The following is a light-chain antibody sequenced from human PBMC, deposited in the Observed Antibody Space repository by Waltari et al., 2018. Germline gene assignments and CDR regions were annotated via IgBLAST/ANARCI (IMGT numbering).Light chain of an antibody. CDR2: DVI. CDR3: ASYTSSNTLL. J-gene: IGLJ2*01. CDR1: SSDIGTYAF. V-gene: IGLV2-14*01. Sequence: QSALTQPASVSGSPGQSITISCTGTSSDIGTYAFVSWYQQHTAKAPKLIIFDVIRRPSGVSYRSSGSKSGNTASLTISGLQTEDEADYYCASYTSSNTLLFGGGTTLTVL.